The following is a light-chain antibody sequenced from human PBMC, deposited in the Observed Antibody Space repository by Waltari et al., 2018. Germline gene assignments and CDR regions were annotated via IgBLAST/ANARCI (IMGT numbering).Light chain of an antibody. J-gene: IGLJ2*01. CDR2: GKN. Sequence: SSELTQSPAVSVALGQTVKIKCQAVTLNTYYSSCYQQNPGQAPVLVIYGKNNRPSGIPDRLSGSRSGNTASLTVTGAQAEDEADYYCKSWDTSGLRVVFGRGTKVTVL. CDR1: TLNTYY. V-gene: IGLV3-19*01. CDR3: KSWDTSGLRVV.